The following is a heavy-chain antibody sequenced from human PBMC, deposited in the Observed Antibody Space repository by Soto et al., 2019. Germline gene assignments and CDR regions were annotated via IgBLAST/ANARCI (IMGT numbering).Heavy chain of an antibody. CDR3: TRGGRSNSYYWYY. Sequence: GGPLRLSCAASGLTFSAYSMTWIRQVPGKGLEWVSRISRGGGDTESADSVKGRFTISRDNDKNLLYLQMDSLRAEDTAVYYCTRGGRSNSYYWYYWGQGTMVTVSS. CDR2: ISRGGGDT. D-gene: IGHD1-26*01. CDR1: GLTFSAYS. V-gene: IGHV3-11*06. J-gene: IGHJ4*02.